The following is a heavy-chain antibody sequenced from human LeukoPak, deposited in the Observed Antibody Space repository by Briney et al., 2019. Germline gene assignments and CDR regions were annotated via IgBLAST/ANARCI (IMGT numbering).Heavy chain of an antibody. J-gene: IGHJ3*01. D-gene: IGHD3-22*01. Sequence: SETLSLTCAVSGGSISSPGYCWAWIRQPPGKGLEWIGTIYYSGSNYHTTSLKSRITMSVDTSRNQFSLKLSSVDAADTAVYYCAKAGVRYFDSSGLYAFDFWGQGTTVTVSS. V-gene: IGHV4-39*01. CDR3: AKAGVRYFDSSGLYAFDF. CDR2: IYYSGSN. CDR1: GGSISSPGYC.